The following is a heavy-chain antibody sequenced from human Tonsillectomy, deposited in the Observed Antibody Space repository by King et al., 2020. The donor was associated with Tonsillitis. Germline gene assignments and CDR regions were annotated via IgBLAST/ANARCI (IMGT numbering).Heavy chain of an antibody. CDR3: AGDRGYCSGGNCYRPYYFGY. J-gene: IGHJ4*02. CDR2: ISYDGSMK. Sequence: VQLVESGGGVVQPGRSLRLSCAASGFTFSTYAIHWVRQAPGKGLEWVAVISYDGSMKYYADSVSGRFTISRDNSKSTLYLQMHSLRTEDTAVYFCAGDRGYCSGGNCYRPYYFGYWGLGTLVTVSS. D-gene: IGHD2-15*01. V-gene: IGHV3-30-3*01. CDR1: GFTFSTYA.